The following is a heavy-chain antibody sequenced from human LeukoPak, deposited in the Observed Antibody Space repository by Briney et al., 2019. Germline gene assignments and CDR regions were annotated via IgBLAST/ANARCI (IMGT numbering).Heavy chain of an antibody. D-gene: IGHD2-21*01. CDR2: IDWDDDK. V-gene: IGHV2-70*11. CDR1: GFSLTTSGMC. J-gene: IGHJ4*02. Sequence: SGPALVKPTQTLTLTCTFSGFSLTTSGMCVSWIRQPPGKAPEWLARIDWDDDKYYSTSLKTRLTISKDTSKNLVVLTMTNMDPVDTATYYCARELVLIPATKYYLDYWRQGTLVTVSP. CDR3: ARELVLIPATKYYLDY.